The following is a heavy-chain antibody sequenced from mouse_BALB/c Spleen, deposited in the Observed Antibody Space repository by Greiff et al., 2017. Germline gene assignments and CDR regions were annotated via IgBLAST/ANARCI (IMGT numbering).Heavy chain of an antibody. J-gene: IGHJ2*01. Sequence: QVQLKESGAELVRPGTSVKVSCKASGYAFTNYLIEWVKQRPGRGLEWIGVINPGSGGTNYNEKFKGKATLTADKSSSTAYMQLSSLTSDDSAVYFCARSTPFDYWGQGTTLTVSS. CDR1: GYAFTNYL. CDR3: ARSTPFDY. D-gene: IGHD6-1*01. V-gene: IGHV1-54*01. CDR2: INPGSGGT.